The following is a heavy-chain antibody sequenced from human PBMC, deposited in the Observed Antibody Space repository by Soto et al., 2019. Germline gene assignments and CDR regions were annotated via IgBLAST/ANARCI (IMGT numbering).Heavy chain of an antibody. J-gene: IGHJ4*02. CDR3: ARATGTLRSRNCDY. D-gene: IGHD1-1*01. CDR1: GGSISTVGHY. V-gene: IGHV4-31*03. Sequence: NPSETLSLTCSVSGGSISTVGHYWTWIRQPPGKGLEWIGSIYHTGSTYYSKSLRSRLTMSVDTSKSQFSLRLSPVTAADTAVYYCARATGTLRSRNCDYWGQGSLVTVSS. CDR2: IYHTGST.